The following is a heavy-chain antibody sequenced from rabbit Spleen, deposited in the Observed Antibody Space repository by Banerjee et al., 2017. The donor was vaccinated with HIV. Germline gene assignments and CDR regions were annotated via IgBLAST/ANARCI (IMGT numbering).Heavy chain of an antibody. Sequence: EQLEESGGGLVKPGGSLKLSCKASGFDFSTYSMSWVRQAPGKGLEWIACIDAGSSGFTYFATWAKGRFTISKTSSTTVTLQMTRLTAADTATYFCARDTASSFSSYGMALWGQGTLVTVS. J-gene: IGHJ6*01. D-gene: IGHD8-1*01. CDR3: ARDTASSFSSYGMAL. V-gene: IGHV1S45*01. CDR1: GFDFSTYS. CDR2: IDAGSSGFT.